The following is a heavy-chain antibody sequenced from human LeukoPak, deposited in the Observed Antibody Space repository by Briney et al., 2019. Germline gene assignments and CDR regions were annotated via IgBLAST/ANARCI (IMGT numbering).Heavy chain of an antibody. V-gene: IGHV1-18*04. D-gene: IGHD6-13*01. Sequence: ASVKVSCKASGYTFTSYGISWVRQAPGQGLEWMGWISAYNGNTNYAQKLQGRVTMTTDKSTSTAYVELRSLRSDDTAVYYCARVVSSSWTRWFDPWGQGTLVTVSS. CDR3: ARVVSSSWTRWFDP. CDR2: ISAYNGNT. J-gene: IGHJ5*02. CDR1: GYTFTSYG.